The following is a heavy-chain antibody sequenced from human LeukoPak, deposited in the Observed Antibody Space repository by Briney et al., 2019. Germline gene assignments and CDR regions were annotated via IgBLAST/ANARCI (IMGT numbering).Heavy chain of an antibody. CDR2: ISYDGSNK. Sequence: GGSLRLSCAASGFTFSSYAMHWVRQAPGKGLEWVAVISYDGSNKYYADSVKGRFTISRDNSKNTLYLQMNSLRAEDTAVCYCARDIVVVVAATPFSNWFDPWGQGTLVTVSS. CDR3: ARDIVVVVAATPFSNWFDP. D-gene: IGHD2-15*01. CDR1: GFTFSSYA. V-gene: IGHV3-30-3*01. J-gene: IGHJ5*02.